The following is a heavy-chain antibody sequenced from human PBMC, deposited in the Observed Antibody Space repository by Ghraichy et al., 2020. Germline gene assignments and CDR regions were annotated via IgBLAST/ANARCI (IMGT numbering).Heavy chain of an antibody. Sequence: GGSLRLSCVASGLTFKTYWMHWVRQVPGKGLVWVSHIRNDGRTTNYADSVKGRFTISRDNAKNTLYLQMNSLRAEDTAVYYCVTGDYDSRYYFDYWGQGTLVTVSS. V-gene: IGHV3-74*01. D-gene: IGHD3-22*01. CDR3: VTGDYDSRYYFDY. J-gene: IGHJ4*02. CDR1: GLTFKTYW. CDR2: IRNDGRTT.